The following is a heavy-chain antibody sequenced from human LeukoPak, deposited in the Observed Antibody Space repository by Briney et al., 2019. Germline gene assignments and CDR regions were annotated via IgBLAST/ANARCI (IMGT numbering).Heavy chain of an antibody. CDR1: GGSISSSSYY. CDR2: IYYSGST. D-gene: IGHD6-19*01. CDR3: ARCTDLQWLVRSRRYAFDI. V-gene: IGHV4-39*07. J-gene: IGHJ3*02. Sequence: PSETLSLTCTVSGGSISSSSYYWGWIRQPPGKGLEWIGSIYYSGSTYYNPSLKSRVTISVDTSKNQFSLKLSSVTAADTAVYYCARCTDLQWLVRSRRYAFDIWGQGTMVTVSS.